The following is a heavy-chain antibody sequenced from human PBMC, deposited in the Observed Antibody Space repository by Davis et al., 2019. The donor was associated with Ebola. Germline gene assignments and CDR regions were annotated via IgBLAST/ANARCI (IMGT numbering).Heavy chain of an antibody. Sequence: GSLSLSCAVSGFSFRNYGMHWVRQAPGKGLEWVANIKQDGSEIHYVDSVKGRFTISRDNTKNSLYLQMNSLRDEDTALYYCSRGGAVKFDYWGQGTLVSVSS. D-gene: IGHD4-17*01. J-gene: IGHJ4*02. CDR2: IKQDGSEI. CDR1: GFSFRNYG. CDR3: SRGGAVKFDY. V-gene: IGHV3-7*01.